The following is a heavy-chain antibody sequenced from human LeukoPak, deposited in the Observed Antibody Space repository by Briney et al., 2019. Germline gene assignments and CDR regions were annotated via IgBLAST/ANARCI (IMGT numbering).Heavy chain of an antibody. CDR1: GGSISSSSYY. V-gene: IGHV4-39*07. CDR3: ARAEYSGWELSYYFDY. D-gene: IGHD2/OR15-2a*01. Sequence: SETLSLTCTVSGGSISSSSYYWGWIRQPPGKGLEWIGSIYYSGSTYYNPSLKSRVTISVDTSKNQFSLKLSSVTAADTAVYYCARAEYSGWELSYYFDYWGQGTLVTVSS. CDR2: IYYSGST. J-gene: IGHJ4*02.